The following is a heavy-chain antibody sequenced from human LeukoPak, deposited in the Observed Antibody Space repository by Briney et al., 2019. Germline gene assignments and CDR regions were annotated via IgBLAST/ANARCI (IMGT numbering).Heavy chain of an antibody. J-gene: IGHJ6*03. CDR2: IIPILGIA. D-gene: IGHD3-3*01. CDR1: GGTFSSYA. CDR3: ARLYPPTYYDFWTVPHLDTYYYYMDV. V-gene: IGHV1-69*04. Sequence: GSSVKVSCKASGGTFSSYAISWVRQAPGQGLEWMGRIIPILGIANYAQKFQGRVTITADKSTSTAYMELSSLRSEDTAVYYCARLYPPTYYDFWTVPHLDTYYYYMDVWGKGTTVTVSS.